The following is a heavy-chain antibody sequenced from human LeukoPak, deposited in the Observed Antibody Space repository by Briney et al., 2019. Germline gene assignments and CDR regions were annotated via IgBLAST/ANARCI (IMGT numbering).Heavy chain of an antibody. Sequence: SETLSLTCAVSGGSISSGGYSWSWIRQPPGKGLEWIGYIYHSGSTYYNPSLKSRVTISVDRSKNQFSPKLSSVTAADTAVYYCARTKGYFDYWGQGTLVTVSS. CDR2: IYHSGST. CDR3: ARTKGYFDY. J-gene: IGHJ4*02. V-gene: IGHV4-30-2*01. CDR1: GGSISSGGYS.